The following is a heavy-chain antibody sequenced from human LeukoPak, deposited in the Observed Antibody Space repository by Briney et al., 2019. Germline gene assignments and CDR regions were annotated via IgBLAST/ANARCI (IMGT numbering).Heavy chain of an antibody. D-gene: IGHD3-9*01. V-gene: IGHV3-30-3*02. CDR2: ISYDGSNK. J-gene: IGHJ4*02. Sequence: SGGSLRLSCAASGFTFSSYAMHWVRQAPGKGLEWVAVISYDGSNKYYADSVKGRFTISRDNSKNTLYLQMNSLRAEDTAVYYCAKSLRYFDWLLDYWGQGTLVTVSS. CDR3: AKSLRYFDWLLDY. CDR1: GFTFSSYA.